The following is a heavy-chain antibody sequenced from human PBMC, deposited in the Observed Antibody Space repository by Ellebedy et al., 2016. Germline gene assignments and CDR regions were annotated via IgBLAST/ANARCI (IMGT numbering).Heavy chain of an antibody. D-gene: IGHD6-13*01. V-gene: IGHV1-2*02. CDR3: AREGRGRQLNLDS. Sequence: ASVKVSXKASRYTVTGYYLHWVRQAPGQGLEWMGWVAPNNGATRYAQKFQGRVTMTRDTSLTTVYMEMSRLRSDDTAVYYCAREGRGRQLNLDSWGQGALVTVSS. CDR2: VAPNNGAT. J-gene: IGHJ4*02. CDR1: RYTVTGYY.